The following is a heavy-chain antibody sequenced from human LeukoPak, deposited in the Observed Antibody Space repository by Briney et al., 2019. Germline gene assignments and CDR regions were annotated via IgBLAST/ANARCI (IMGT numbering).Heavy chain of an antibody. V-gene: IGHV3-23*01. J-gene: IGHJ3*02. CDR1: GFTFSSYA. CDR3: ASSLRRITMIVVVITRLPAAFDI. D-gene: IGHD3-22*01. CDR2: ISGSGGST. Sequence: GGSLRLSCAASGFTFSSYAMSWVRQAPGKGLERVSAISGSGGSTYYADSVKGRVTISRDNSKNTLYLQMNSLRAEDTAVYYCASSLRRITMIVVVITRLPAAFDIWGQGTMVTVSS.